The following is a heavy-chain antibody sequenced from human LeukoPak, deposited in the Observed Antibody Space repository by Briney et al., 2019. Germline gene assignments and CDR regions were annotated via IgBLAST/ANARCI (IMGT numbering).Heavy chain of an antibody. V-gene: IGHV4-59*08. CDR1: GGSISSYY. D-gene: IGHD5-24*01. CDR2: IYYSGST. J-gene: IGHJ4*02. Sequence: SKTLSLTCTVSGGSISSYYWSWIRQPPGKGLEWIGCIYYSGSTDYNPSLKSRVTISVDTSKNQFSLKLSSVTAADTAVYYCARGPNYPSPSPFDYWGQGTLVTVSS. CDR3: ARGPNYPSPSPFDY.